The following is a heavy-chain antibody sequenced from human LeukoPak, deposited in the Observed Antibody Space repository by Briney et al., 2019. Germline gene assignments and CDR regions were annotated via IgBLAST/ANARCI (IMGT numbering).Heavy chain of an antibody. J-gene: IGHJ6*03. CDR1: GFTFSSYW. Sequence: GGSLRLSCAASGFTFSSYWMNWVRQAPGKGLEWVANIKQDGSEKYYVDSVKGRFTISRDNAKNSLYLQMNSLRAEDTAVYYCARGRRIAAHPLDYYYYMDVWGKGTTVTVSS. V-gene: IGHV3-7*01. CDR3: ARGRRIAAHPLDYYYYMDV. CDR2: IKQDGSEK. D-gene: IGHD6-6*01.